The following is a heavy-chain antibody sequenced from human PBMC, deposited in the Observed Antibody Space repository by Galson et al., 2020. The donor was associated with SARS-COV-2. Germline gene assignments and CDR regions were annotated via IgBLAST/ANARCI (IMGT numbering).Heavy chain of an antibody. J-gene: IGHJ5*02. V-gene: IGHV1-24*01. CDR2: FDPEDGET. D-gene: IGHD6-13*01. CDR3: ATGTGIAAAGTNWFDP. Sequence: ASVKVSCKVSGYTLTELSMHWVRQAPGKGLEWMGGFDPEDGETIYAQKFQGRVTMTEDTSTDTAYMELSSLRSEDTAVYYCATGTGIAAAGTNWFDPWGQGTLVTVSS. CDR1: GYTLTELS.